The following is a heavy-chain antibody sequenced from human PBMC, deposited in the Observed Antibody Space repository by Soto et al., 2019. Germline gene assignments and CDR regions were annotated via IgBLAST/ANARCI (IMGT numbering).Heavy chain of an antibody. J-gene: IGHJ6*02. CDR3: ATQKSSSAAHSYGMDV. V-gene: IGHV4-39*07. CDR2: IYSDGRT. D-gene: IGHD6-25*01. Sequence: SETLSLTCTVSCGSIRSSGYYWGWIRPAPGKGLERLGNIYSDGRTYYHPSLRSRVALAIGTSQNQFSLKLTSVDASDTAIYYCATQKSSSAAHSYGMDVWGVGTTVTVS. CDR1: CGSIRSSGYY.